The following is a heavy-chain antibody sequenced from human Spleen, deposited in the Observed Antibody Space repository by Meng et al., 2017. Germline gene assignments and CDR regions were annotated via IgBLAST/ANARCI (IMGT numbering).Heavy chain of an antibody. Sequence: QVQLQESGPGLVKPSQTLSLTCTVSGGSISSGDYYWSWIRQPPGKGLEWIGYTYYSGSAYYSPSLKSRVTISVDTSKNQFSLKLSSVTAADTAVYFCARVETATTNPYFDYWGQGTLVTVSS. CDR2: TYYSGSA. J-gene: IGHJ4*02. D-gene: IGHD5-24*01. V-gene: IGHV4-30-4*01. CDR3: ARVETATTNPYFDY. CDR1: GGSISSGDYY.